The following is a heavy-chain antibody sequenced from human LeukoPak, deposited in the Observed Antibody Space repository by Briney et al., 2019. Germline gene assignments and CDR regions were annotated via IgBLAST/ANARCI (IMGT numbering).Heavy chain of an antibody. Sequence: GGSLRLSRAASGFTFSDYYMSWIRQAPGKGLEWVSYISSSGSTIYYADSVKGRFTISRDNAKNSLYLQMNSLRAEDTAVYYCARENSGSYREFDYWGQGTLVTVSS. CDR2: ISSSGSTI. J-gene: IGHJ4*02. CDR1: GFTFSDYY. CDR3: ARENSGSYREFDY. V-gene: IGHV3-11*01. D-gene: IGHD1-26*01.